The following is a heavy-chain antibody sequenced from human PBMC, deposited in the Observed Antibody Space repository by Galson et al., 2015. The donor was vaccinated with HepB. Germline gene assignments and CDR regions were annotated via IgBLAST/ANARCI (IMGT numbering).Heavy chain of an antibody. V-gene: IGHV1-8*01. D-gene: IGHD5-18*01. Sequence: SVKVSCKASGYTFTSYDINWVRQATGQGLEWMGWMNPNSGNTGYAQKFQGRVTMTRNTSISTAYMELSSLRSEDTAVYYCARGRRGYSYGLYYFYMDVWGKGTTVTGPS. CDR3: ARGRRGYSYGLYYFYMDV. CDR1: GYTFTSYD. CDR2: MNPNSGNT. J-gene: IGHJ6*03.